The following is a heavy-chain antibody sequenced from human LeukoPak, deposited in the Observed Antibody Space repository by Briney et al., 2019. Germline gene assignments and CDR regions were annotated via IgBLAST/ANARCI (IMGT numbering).Heavy chain of an antibody. Sequence: SETLSLTCTVSGGSISNYYWSWIRQPPGKGLEWIGEINHSGSTNYNPSLKSRVTISVDTSKNQFSLKLSSATAADTAVYYCARVFEPQGYSYMEYFQHWGQGTLVTVSS. CDR2: INHSGST. CDR3: ARVFEPQGYSYMEYFQH. D-gene: IGHD5-18*01. V-gene: IGHV4-34*01. J-gene: IGHJ1*01. CDR1: GGSISNYY.